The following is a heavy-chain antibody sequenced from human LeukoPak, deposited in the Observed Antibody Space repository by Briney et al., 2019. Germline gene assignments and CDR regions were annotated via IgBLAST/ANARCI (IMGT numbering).Heavy chain of an antibody. V-gene: IGHV4-39*01. CDR1: GGSISSSSYY. CDR2: ICYSGST. D-gene: IGHD3-22*01. J-gene: IGHJ4*02. Sequence: SETLSLTCTVSGGSISSSSYYWGWIRQPPGKGLEWIGSICYSGSTYYNPSLKSRVTISVDTSKNQFSLKLSSVTAADTAVYYCASYDYYDSSGYYYTTFDYWGQGTLVTVSS. CDR3: ASYDYYDSSGYYYTTFDY.